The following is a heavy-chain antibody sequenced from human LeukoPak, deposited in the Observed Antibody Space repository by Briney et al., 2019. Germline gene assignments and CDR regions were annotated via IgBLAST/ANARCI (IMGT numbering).Heavy chain of an antibody. CDR2: FDPEDGET. J-gene: IGHJ6*03. Sequence: GASVKVSCKVSGYTLTELSMHWVRQAPGKGLEWMGGFDPEDGETIYAQKFQGRVTMTEDTSTDTAYMELSGLRSEDTAVYYCARGGHIAAAGKYGYYYYMDVWGKGTTVTVSS. CDR1: GYTLTELS. CDR3: ARGGHIAAAGKYGYYYYMDV. D-gene: IGHD6-13*01. V-gene: IGHV1-24*01.